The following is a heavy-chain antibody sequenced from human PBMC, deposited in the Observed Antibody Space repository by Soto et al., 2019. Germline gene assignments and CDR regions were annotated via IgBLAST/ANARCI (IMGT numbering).Heavy chain of an antibody. J-gene: IGHJ4*02. D-gene: IGHD3-22*01. CDR2: ISYDGSNK. Sequence: GGSLRLSCAASGFTFSSYGMHWVRQAPGKGLEWVAVISYDGSNKYYADSVKGRFTISRDNSKNTLYLQMNSLRAEDTAVYYCAKGFLTYYYDSSGYHQTDYFDYWGQGTLVTVSS. CDR1: GFTFSSYG. CDR3: AKGFLTYYYDSSGYHQTDYFDY. V-gene: IGHV3-30*18.